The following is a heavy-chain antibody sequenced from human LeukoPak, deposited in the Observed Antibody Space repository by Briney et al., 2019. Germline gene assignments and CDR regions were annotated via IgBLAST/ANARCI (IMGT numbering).Heavy chain of an antibody. CDR1: GFTFSSYS. CDR2: ISSSSSTT. V-gene: IGHV3-48*01. Sequence: GGSLRLSCAASGFTFSSYSMNWVRQAPGKGLEWVSYISSSSSTTYYADSVKGRFTISRDNAKNSLYLQMNSLRAEDTAVYYCARAGRYYYDSSGYYYDAFDIWGQGTMVTVSS. CDR3: ARAGRYYYDSSGYYYDAFDI. J-gene: IGHJ3*02. D-gene: IGHD3-22*01.